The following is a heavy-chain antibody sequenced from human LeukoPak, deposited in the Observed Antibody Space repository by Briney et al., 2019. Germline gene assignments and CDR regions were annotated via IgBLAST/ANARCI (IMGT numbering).Heavy chain of an antibody. CDR2: ISHDGSNK. CDR3: ARDLWFGEFTHFDY. J-gene: IGHJ4*02. D-gene: IGHD3-10*01. Sequence: PGGSLRFSCAASGFTFSSYAMHWVRQAPGKGLEWVAVISHDGSNKYYADSVKGRFTISRDNSKNTLYLQMNSLRAEDTAVYYCARDLWFGEFTHFDYWGQGTLVTVSS. V-gene: IGHV3-30*04. CDR1: GFTFSSYA.